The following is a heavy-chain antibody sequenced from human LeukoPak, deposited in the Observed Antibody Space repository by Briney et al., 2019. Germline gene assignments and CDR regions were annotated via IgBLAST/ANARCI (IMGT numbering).Heavy chain of an antibody. Sequence: TASETLSLTCTVSGGYISSGGYYWSWIRQPPGKGLEWIGYIYYSGSTYYNPSLKSRVTISVDTSKNQFSLKLSSVTAADTAVYYYARVISPRGSSGGWFDPWGQGTLVTVSS. D-gene: IGHD6-6*01. J-gene: IGHJ5*02. CDR3: ARVISPRGSSGGWFDP. CDR1: GGYISSGGYY. V-gene: IGHV4-31*03. CDR2: IYYSGST.